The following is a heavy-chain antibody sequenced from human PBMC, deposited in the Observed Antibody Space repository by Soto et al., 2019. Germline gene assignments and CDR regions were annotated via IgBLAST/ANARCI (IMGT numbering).Heavy chain of an antibody. CDR3: ARRGAVAGLHY. V-gene: IGHV3-74*01. CDR2: INSDGSST. D-gene: IGHD6-19*01. CDR1: GFTFSSYW. Sequence: QPGGSLRLSCAASGFTFSSYWMHWVRQAPGKGLVWVSRINSDGSSTSYADSVKGRFTISRDNAKNTLYLQMNSLRAEDTAIYYCARRGAVAGLHYRGQGTLDTGSS. J-gene: IGHJ4*02.